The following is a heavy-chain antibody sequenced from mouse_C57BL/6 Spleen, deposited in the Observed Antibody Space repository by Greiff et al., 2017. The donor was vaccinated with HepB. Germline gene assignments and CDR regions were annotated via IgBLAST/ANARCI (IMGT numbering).Heavy chain of an antibody. CDR2: IDPSDSYT. CDR1: GYTFTSYW. CDR3: ARRTITTVVAPYWYFDV. Sequence: QVQLQQPGAELVMPGASVKLSCKASGYTFTSYWMHWVKQRPGQGLEWIGEIDPSDSYTNYNQKFKGKSPLTVDKSSSTAYMQRSSLTSEDSAVYYCARRTITTVVAPYWYFDVWGTGTTVTVSS. D-gene: IGHD1-1*01. V-gene: IGHV1-69*01. J-gene: IGHJ1*03.